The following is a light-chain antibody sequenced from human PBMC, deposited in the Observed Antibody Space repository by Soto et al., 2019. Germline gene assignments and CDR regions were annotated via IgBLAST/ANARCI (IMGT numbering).Light chain of an antibody. V-gene: IGLV2-14*01. CDR2: EVS. CDR1: SSDVGNYKY. J-gene: IGLJ1*01. Sequence: QSALTQPPSVSGSPGQSITISCTGTSSDVGNYKYVSWYQQHPGKAPKLLIYEVSNRPSGVSSRFSGSKSGNTASLNISGLQAEDETDYYCFSYTSSGTYVFGTGTQVT. CDR3: FSYTSSGTYV.